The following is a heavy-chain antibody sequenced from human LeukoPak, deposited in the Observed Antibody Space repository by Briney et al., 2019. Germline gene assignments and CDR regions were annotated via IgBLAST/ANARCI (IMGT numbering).Heavy chain of an antibody. J-gene: IGHJ4*02. D-gene: IGHD1-14*01. CDR2: IRSKANSYAT. V-gene: IGHV3-73*01. CDR3: TRRPPDAPFSYYFDY. CDR1: GFTFSGSA. Sequence: GGSLRLSCAASGFTFSGSAMHWVRQASGKGREWGGRIRSKANSYATAYAASVKGRFTISRDDSKNTAYLQMNSLKTEDTAVYYCTRRPPDAPFSYYFDYWGQGTLVPVSS.